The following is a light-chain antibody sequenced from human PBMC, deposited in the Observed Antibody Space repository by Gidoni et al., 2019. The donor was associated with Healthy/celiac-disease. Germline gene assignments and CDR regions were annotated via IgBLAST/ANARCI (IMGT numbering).Light chain of an antibody. CDR1: QCVSSSY. J-gene: IGKJ2*01. Sequence: EIVLTQSSGPLSLSPGERATLSCRASQCVSSSYLAWYQQKPGQAPRLLIYGASSRATGIPDRFSGSGSGTDFTLTNSRLEPEDFAVYYWQQYGSSPRTFGQGTKLEIK. CDR3: QQYGSSPRT. CDR2: GAS. V-gene: IGKV3-20*01.